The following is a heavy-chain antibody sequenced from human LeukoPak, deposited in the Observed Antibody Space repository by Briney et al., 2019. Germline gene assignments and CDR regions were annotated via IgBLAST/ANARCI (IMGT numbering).Heavy chain of an antibody. CDR2: IYYSGST. Sequence: SETLSLTCTVSGGSISSGGYYWSWIRQHPGKGLEWIGYIYYSGSTYYNPSLKSRVTISVDTSKNQFSLKLSSVTAADTAVYYCARVLLWFGYGMDVWGQGTTVTVSS. J-gene: IGHJ6*02. D-gene: IGHD3-10*01. V-gene: IGHV4-31*03. CDR1: GGSISSGGYY. CDR3: ARVLLWFGYGMDV.